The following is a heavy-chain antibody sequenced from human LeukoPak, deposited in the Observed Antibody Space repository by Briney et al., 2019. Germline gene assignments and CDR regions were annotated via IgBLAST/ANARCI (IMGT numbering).Heavy chain of an antibody. CDR1: GFTFSDYY. CDR3: ARDPLYGDYNWFDP. V-gene: IGHV3-11*01. D-gene: IGHD4-17*01. J-gene: IGHJ5*02. CDR2: ISSSGSTI. Sequence: GGSLRLSCAASGFTFSDYYMSWIRQAPGKGLEWVSYISSSGSTIYYADSVKGRFAISRDNAKNSLYLQMNSLRAEDTAVYYCARDPLYGDYNWFDPWGQGTLVTVSP.